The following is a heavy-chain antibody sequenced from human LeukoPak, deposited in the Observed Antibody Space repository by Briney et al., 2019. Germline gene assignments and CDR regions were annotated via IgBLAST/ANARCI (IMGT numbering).Heavy chain of an antibody. CDR2: IWYDASNK. CDR3: ARFLGRITISGVVPYGMDV. J-gene: IGHJ6*02. V-gene: IGHV3-33*01. D-gene: IGHD3-3*01. Sequence: GGSLRLSCAASGFTFSSFGMHWVRQAPGKGLEWVAVIWYDASNKYYADSVKGRFTISRDNSKNTLYLQMNSLRGEDTAVYYCARFLGRITISGVVPYGMDVWGQGTTVTVSS. CDR1: GFTFSSFG.